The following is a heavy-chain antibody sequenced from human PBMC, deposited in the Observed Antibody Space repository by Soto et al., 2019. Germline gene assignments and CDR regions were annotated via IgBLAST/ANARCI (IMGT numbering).Heavy chain of an antibody. CDR3: AGVYGSGSYPFDY. V-gene: IGHV1-3*01. D-gene: IGHD3-10*01. Sequence: ASVKVSCKASGYTFTSYAIHWVRQAPGQRLEWMGWINAGNGNTKYSQKFQGRVTITRDTSASTAYMELSSLRSEDTAVYYCAGVYGSGSYPFDYWGQGTLVTVSS. CDR2: INAGNGNT. CDR1: GYTFTSYA. J-gene: IGHJ4*02.